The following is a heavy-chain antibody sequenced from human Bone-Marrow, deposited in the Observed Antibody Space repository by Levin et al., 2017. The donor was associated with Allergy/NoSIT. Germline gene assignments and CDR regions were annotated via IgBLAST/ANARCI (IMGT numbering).Heavy chain of an antibody. Sequence: GGSLRLSCAASGFSFSVYSMHWVRQAPGKGLEWVAVIAFDGSNIYYAESVKGRFTISRDNSKNTLYLQMNSLRGDDTAVYYCATDQYSSGWYIDNWGQGTLVIVSS. CDR1: GFSFSVYS. J-gene: IGHJ4*02. V-gene: IGHV3-30*03. D-gene: IGHD6-25*01. CDR3: ATDQYSSGWYIDN. CDR2: IAFDGSNI.